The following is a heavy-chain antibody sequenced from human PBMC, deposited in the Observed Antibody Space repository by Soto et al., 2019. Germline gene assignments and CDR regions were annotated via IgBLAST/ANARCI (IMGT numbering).Heavy chain of an antibody. CDR1: GFIFANFA. D-gene: IGHD6-19*01. CDR2: ISASGGNT. CDR3: AKAVRYSSGTKWFDP. V-gene: IGHV3-23*01. Sequence: PGGSLRLSCAASGFIFANFAMNWVRQAPGKGLEWVSGISASGGNTYYADSVKGRFTISRDNSKNTLYLQMNSLRAEDTAVYYCAKAVRYSSGTKWFDPWGQGTLVTVSS. J-gene: IGHJ5*02.